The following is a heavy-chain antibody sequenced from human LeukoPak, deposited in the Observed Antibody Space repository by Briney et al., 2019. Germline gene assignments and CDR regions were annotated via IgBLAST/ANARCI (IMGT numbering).Heavy chain of an antibody. CDR1: GGTFSSYA. V-gene: IGHV1-69*04. J-gene: IGHJ4*02. Sequence: SVKVSCKASGGTFSSYAISWVRQAPGQGLEWMGRIIPILGIANYAQKFQGRVTITADKSTSTAYMELSSLRSEDTAVYYCARSAIGGATTGWGQGTLVTVSS. CDR2: IIPILGIA. D-gene: IGHD1-26*01. CDR3: ARSAIGGATTG.